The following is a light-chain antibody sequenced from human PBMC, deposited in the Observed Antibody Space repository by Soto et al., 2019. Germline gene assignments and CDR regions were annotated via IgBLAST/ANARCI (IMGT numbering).Light chain of an antibody. CDR1: QSVLYSYNNKSY. Sequence: DIVMTQSPDSLAVSLGERATINCKSSQSVLYSYNNKSYLAWYQQKPGQPPKLLIFWASTRQSGVPDRFSGSGSVTDFTLTISSLHAEDVAVYYCQQYYSSPRTFGQGTKVEI. J-gene: IGKJ1*01. CDR2: WAS. CDR3: QQYYSSPRT. V-gene: IGKV4-1*01.